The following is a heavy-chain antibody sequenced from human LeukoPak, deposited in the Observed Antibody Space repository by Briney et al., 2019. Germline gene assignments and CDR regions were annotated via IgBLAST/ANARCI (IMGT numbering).Heavy chain of an antibody. Sequence: SETLSLTCTVSGGSISSYYWSWIRQPPGKGLEWIGYIYYSGSTNYNPSLKSRVTISVDTSKNQFSLRLSSVTAADTAVYYCARVSRPNCSSTSYRYYYYYMDVWGKGTTVTVSS. CDR2: IYYSGST. CDR3: ARVSRPNCSSTSYRYYYYYMDV. CDR1: GGSISSYY. D-gene: IGHD2-2*01. V-gene: IGHV4-59*01. J-gene: IGHJ6*03.